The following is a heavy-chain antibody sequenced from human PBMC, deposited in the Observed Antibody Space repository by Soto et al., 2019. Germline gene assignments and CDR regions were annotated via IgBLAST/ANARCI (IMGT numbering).Heavy chain of an antibody. CDR3: TRIYCTTTSCFINGMDV. D-gene: IGHD2-2*01. V-gene: IGHV4-38-2*01. CDR2: ISHSGDT. CDR1: GYVITNGDH. J-gene: IGHJ6*02. Sequence: PSETLSLTCAVSGYVITNGDHWGCIRQPPGKELEWIGTISHSGDTYYNPSLKSRVTISIDTAKNHLSLILSSVTAADTATYYCTRIYCTTTSCFINGMDVWGQGTTVTVSS.